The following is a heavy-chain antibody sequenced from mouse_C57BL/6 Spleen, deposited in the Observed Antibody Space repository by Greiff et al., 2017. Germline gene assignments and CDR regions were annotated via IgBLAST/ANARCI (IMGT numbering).Heavy chain of an antibody. J-gene: IGHJ2*01. V-gene: IGHV1-50*01. CDR3: AFGSPFDY. D-gene: IGHD1-1*01. CDR1: GYTFTSYW. Sequence: QVQLQQPGAELVKPGASVKLSCKASGYTFTSYWMQWVKQRPGQGLEWIGEIDPSDSNTNYNQKFKGKATLTVDTSSSTAYMQLSSLTSEDSAVYCCAFGSPFDYWGQGTTLTVSS. CDR2: IDPSDSNT.